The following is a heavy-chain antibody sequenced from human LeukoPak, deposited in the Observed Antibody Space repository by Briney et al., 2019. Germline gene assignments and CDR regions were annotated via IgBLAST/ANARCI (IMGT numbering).Heavy chain of an antibody. D-gene: IGHD3-3*01. CDR3: AKALYYDFWSGYYPHDY. J-gene: IGHJ4*02. Sequence: GGSLRLSCAASGFTFSSYAMSWVRQAPGKGLEWVSAISGSGGSTYYADSVKGRFTISRDNSKNTLYLQMDSLRAEDTAVYYCAKALYYDFWSGYYPHDYWGRGTLVTVSS. V-gene: IGHV3-23*01. CDR2: ISGSGGST. CDR1: GFTFSSYA.